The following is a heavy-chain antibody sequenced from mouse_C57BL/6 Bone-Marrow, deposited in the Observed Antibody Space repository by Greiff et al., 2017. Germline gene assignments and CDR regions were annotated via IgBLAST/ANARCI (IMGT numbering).Heavy chain of an antibody. J-gene: IGHJ2*01. CDR3: ARERLGGY. Sequence: SGPELVKPGASVKISCKASGYSFTGYYMNWVKQSPEKSLEWIGEINPSTGGTTYNQKFKAKATLTVDKSSSTAYMQLKSLTSEDSGVYYCARERLGGYWGQGTTLTVSS. CDR1: GYSFTGYY. V-gene: IGHV1-42*01. CDR2: INPSTGGT. D-gene: IGHD4-1*01.